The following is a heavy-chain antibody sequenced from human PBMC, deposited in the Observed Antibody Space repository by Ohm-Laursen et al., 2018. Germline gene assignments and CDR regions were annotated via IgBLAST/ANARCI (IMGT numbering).Heavy chain of an antibody. CDR3: ARADYGGPYRFDY. CDR1: GGSISSDY. CDR2: IYYSGST. V-gene: IGHV4-59*06. Sequence: SETLSLTCAVSGGSISSDYWSWIRQPPGKGLEWIGYIYYSGSTYYNPSLKSRVTISVDTSKNQFSLKLSSMTAADTAVYYCARADYGGPYRFDYWGQGTLVTVSS. J-gene: IGHJ4*02. D-gene: IGHD4-23*01.